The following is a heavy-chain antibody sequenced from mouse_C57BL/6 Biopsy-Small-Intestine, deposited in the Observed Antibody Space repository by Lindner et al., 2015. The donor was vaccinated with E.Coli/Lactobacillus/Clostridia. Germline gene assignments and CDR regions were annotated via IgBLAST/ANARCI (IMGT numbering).Heavy chain of an antibody. CDR2: FDPEVRET. CDR3: ATDIMIRGVVTSIFDY. J-gene: IGHJ4*01. V-gene: IGHV1-83*01. Sequence: SVKVSCKVSGYTLTELSMHWVRQAPVKGLEWMGGFDPEVRETIYAQRFQGRVTMTEDISADTAYMELSSLRSEDTAVYFSATDIMIRGVVTSIFDYWGQGTLVTVSS. CDR1: GYTLTELS. D-gene: IGHD2-4*01.